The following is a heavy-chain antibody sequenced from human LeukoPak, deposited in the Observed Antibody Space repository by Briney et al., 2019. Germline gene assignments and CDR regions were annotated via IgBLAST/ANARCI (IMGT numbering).Heavy chain of an antibody. CDR3: ASQPYSSGWYRSGYFDY. V-gene: IGHV4-59*08. CDR2: IYYSGST. CDR1: GGSISSYY. D-gene: IGHD6-19*01. Sequence: SETLSLTCTVSGGSISSYYWSWIRQPPGKGLEWIGYIYYSGSTNYNPSLKSRVTISVDTSKNQFSLKLSSMTAADTAVYYCASQPYSSGWYRSGYFDYWGQGTLVTVSS. J-gene: IGHJ4*02.